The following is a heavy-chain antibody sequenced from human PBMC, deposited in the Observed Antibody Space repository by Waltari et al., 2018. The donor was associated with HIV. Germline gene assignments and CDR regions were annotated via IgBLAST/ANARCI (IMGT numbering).Heavy chain of an antibody. V-gene: IGHV3-9*01. Sequence: EVQLVESGGGLIQPGRSLRISCAASGFTLNNNVMHWFRQIPGKGLEWVSGITGNSGRVDYADSVKGRFTVSRDNAKNSLYLQMDSLKTEDTALYYCAKDNAPGSIDYWGQGTLVTVSS. CDR1: GFTLNNNV. CDR3: AKDNAPGSIDY. J-gene: IGHJ4*02. CDR2: ITGNSGRV. D-gene: IGHD1-1*01.